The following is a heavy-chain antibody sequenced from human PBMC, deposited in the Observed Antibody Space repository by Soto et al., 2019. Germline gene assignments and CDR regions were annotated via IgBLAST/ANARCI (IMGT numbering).Heavy chain of an antibody. CDR1: GYTFTSYD. Sequence: ASVKVSCKASGYTFTSYDINWVRQATGQGLEWMGWMNPNSGNTGYAQKFQGRVTMTRNTSISTAYMELSSLRSEDTAVYYCARGRWCEAYYYGMDVWGQGTTVTVSS. D-gene: IGHD2-21*01. CDR3: ARGRWCEAYYYGMDV. CDR2: MNPNSGNT. J-gene: IGHJ6*02. V-gene: IGHV1-8*01.